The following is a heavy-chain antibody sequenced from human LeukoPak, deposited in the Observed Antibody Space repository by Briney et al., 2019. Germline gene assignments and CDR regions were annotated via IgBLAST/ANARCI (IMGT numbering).Heavy chain of an antibody. V-gene: IGHV4-39*01. CDR3: ARQWNWFDP. Sequence: SGTLSLTCTVSGGSISSSSYYWGWIRQPPGKGLEWIGSIYYSGSTYYNPSLKSRVTISVDTSKNQFSLKLSSVTAADTAVYYCARQWNWFDPWGQGTLVTVSS. CDR2: IYYSGST. CDR1: GGSISSSSYY. J-gene: IGHJ5*02.